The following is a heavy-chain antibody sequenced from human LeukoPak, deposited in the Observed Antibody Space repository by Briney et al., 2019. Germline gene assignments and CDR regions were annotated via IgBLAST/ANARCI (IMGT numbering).Heavy chain of an antibody. CDR3: ARDRNYDSSGYQNWFDP. V-gene: IGHV4-59*01. J-gene: IGHJ5*02. D-gene: IGHD3-22*01. Sequence: SETLSLTCTVSGGSISSYYWSWIRQPPGKGLEWIGYIYYSGSTNYNPSLKSRVTISVDTPKNQFSLKLSSVTAADTAVYYCARDRNYDSSGYQNWFDPWGQGTLVTVSS. CDR2: IYYSGST. CDR1: GGSISSYY.